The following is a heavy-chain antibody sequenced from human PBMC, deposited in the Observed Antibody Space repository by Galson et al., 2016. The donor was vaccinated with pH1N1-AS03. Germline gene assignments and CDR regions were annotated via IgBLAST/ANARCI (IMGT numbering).Heavy chain of an antibody. CDR3: ARDPLRSDYGGTLFDY. CDR1: GYSISSGSC. CDR2: IYHTGNT. D-gene: IGHD4-17*01. V-gene: IGHV4-38-2*02. J-gene: IGHJ4*02. Sequence: ETLSLTCAVSGYSISSGSCWGWIRQPPGKGLEWIGNIYHTGNTYYNPSLRNRVTISVDKSKNQFSLKLSSVTAADTAVYYCARDPLRSDYGGTLFDYWGQGTLVTVSS.